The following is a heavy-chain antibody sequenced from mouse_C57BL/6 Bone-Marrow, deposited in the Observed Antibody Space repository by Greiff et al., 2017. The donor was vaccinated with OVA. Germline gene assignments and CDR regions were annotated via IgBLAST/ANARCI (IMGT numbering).Heavy chain of an antibody. CDR1: GFNIKNPY. V-gene: IGHV14-3*01. CDR3: ARKYLFAY. Sequence: EVQLQQSVAELVRPGASVKLSCTASGFNIKNPYMHWVKQRPEQGLEWIGRIDPANGNTKYAPKFQGKATITADTSSNTAYLQLSSLTSEDTAIYYCARKYLFAYWGQGTLVTVSA. J-gene: IGHJ3*01. CDR2: IDPANGNT. D-gene: IGHD5-1*01.